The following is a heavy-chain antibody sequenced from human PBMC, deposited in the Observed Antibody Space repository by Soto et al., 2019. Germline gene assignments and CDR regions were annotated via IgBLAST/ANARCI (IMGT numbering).Heavy chain of an antibody. Sequence: MTSETLSLTCAVYGGSFSGYYWSWIRQPPGKGLEWIGEINHSGSTNYNPSLKSRVTISVDTSKNQFSLKLSSVTAADTAVYYCGRRTWLVPFDYWGQGTLVTVFS. CDR2: INHSGST. D-gene: IGHD3-22*01. CDR1: GGSFSGYY. CDR3: GRRTWLVPFDY. V-gene: IGHV4-34*01. J-gene: IGHJ4*02.